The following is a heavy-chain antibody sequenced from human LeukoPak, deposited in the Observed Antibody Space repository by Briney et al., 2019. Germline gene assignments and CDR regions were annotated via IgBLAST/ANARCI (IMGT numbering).Heavy chain of an antibody. V-gene: IGHV4-59*01. CDR1: RDSISTYY. CDR3: ARTPYDFWSGYYAFFDY. J-gene: IGHJ4*02. D-gene: IGHD3-3*01. Sequence: SETLSLTCTVSRDSISTYYWSWIRQPPGKGLEWIGYIHYSGSINYNPSLKSQVTISVDTSKNQFSLELSSVTTADTAVYYCARTPYDFWSGYYAFFDYWGQGTLVTVSS. CDR2: IHYSGSI.